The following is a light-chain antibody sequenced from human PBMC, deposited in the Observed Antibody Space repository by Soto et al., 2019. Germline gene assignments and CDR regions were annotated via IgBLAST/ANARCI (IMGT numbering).Light chain of an antibody. CDR2: EVN. V-gene: IGLV2-14*01. CDR1: SSDIGAYDY. Sequence: QSALTQPASLSGSPGQSITISCTGTSSDIGAYDYVSWFQQHPGKAPKLMISEVNNRPSGVSNRFSGSKSGNTAYLTISGLQVEDEAEYFCFSFTNTSTHVFGPRTKVTV. J-gene: IGLJ1*01. CDR3: FSFTNTSTHV.